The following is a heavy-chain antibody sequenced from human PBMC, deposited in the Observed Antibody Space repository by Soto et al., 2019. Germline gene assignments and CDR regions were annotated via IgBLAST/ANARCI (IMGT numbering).Heavy chain of an antibody. D-gene: IGHD3-10*01. V-gene: IGHV3-33*01. CDR1: GFTFSSYC. Sequence: GGSLRLSCAASGFTFSSYCMHWVRQAPCKGLEWVAVIWYDGINKYYADSVKGRFTISRDNSKNTLYLQMNSLRAEDTAVYYCARERLWFSGMDVGGQGTKVTVSS. J-gene: IGHJ6*02. CDR3: ARERLWFSGMDV. CDR2: IWYDGINK.